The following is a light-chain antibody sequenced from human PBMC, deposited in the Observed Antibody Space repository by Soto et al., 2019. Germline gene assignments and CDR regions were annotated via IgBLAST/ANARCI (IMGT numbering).Light chain of an antibody. CDR1: SSDVGGYNY. CDR2: DVN. V-gene: IGLV2-14*01. Sequence: QAVVTQPASVSGSPGQSITISCTGTSSDVGGYNYVSWYQQHPGNAPKLMIYDVNNRPSGVSIRFSGSKSGNTASLTISGLQAEDEADYYCSSYTSSDTLVFGGGTKLTV. CDR3: SSYTSSDTLV. J-gene: IGLJ2*01.